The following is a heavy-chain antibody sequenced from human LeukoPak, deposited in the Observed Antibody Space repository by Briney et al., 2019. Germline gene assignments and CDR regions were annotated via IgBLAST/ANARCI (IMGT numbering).Heavy chain of an antibody. CDR3: ARTRDYGNWYFDL. CDR2: IIPILGIA. Sequence: SVKVSCKASGGTFSSYTISWGRQAPGQGLEWMGRIIPILGIANYAQKFQGRVTITADKSTSTAYMELSSLRSEDTAVYYCARTRDYGNWYFDLWGRGTLVTVSS. V-gene: IGHV1-69*02. J-gene: IGHJ2*01. CDR1: GGTFSSYT. D-gene: IGHD4-17*01.